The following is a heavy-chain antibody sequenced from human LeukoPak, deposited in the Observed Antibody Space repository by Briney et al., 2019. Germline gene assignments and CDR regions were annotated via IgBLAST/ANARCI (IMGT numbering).Heavy chain of an antibody. CDR2: IYWDHDK. Sequence: ESGPTLGHPTRPLTLTCTFSGFALGTRGVGVGWIRQPPEKALEWLALIYWDHDKRYSPSLKSRLTITKDTSKNQVVLTITNMDPVDTAPYYCAHRQCSGGSCYSYFDYWGQGTLVTVSS. D-gene: IGHD2-15*01. CDR1: GFALGTRGVG. V-gene: IGHV2-5*02. CDR3: AHRQCSGGSCYSYFDY. J-gene: IGHJ4*02.